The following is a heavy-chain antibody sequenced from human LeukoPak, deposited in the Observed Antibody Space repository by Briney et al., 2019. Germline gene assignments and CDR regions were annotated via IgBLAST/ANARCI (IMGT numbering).Heavy chain of an antibody. CDR1: GFTFSNNY. CDR3: AKDRRTTSGWEYFQH. J-gene: IGHJ1*01. D-gene: IGHD6-19*01. Sequence: GGSLRLSCAASGFTFSNNYMSWVRQAPGKELEWVSAISGSGGSTYYADSVKGRFTISRDNSKNTLYLQMNSLRAEDTAVYYCAKDRRTTSGWEYFQHWGQGTLVTVSS. V-gene: IGHV3-23*01. CDR2: ISGSGGST.